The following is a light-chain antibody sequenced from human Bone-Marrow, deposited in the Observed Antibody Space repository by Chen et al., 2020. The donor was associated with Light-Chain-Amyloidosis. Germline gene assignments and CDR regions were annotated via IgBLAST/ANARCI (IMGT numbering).Light chain of an antibody. J-gene: IGLJ2*01. CDR3: QVWHTSADHVV. Sequence: YVLTQPPSVSVAPGQAARITCGGNNIGGHSVHWYQQKPGQAPVLVVYDDSDRPSGIPERFSGSNSGDTATLSITRVEAGDEADYYCQVWHTSADHVVFGGGTKLTVL. V-gene: IGLV3-21*02. CDR2: DDS. CDR1: NIGGHS.